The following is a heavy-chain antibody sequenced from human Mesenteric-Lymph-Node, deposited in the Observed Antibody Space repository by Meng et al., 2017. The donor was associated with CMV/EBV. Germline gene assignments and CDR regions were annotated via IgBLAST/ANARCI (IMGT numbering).Heavy chain of an antibody. J-gene: IGHJ4*02. CDR3: AREKEVTISGLIIYFDY. V-gene: IGHV4-38-2*02. CDR1: GYSISSGYY. Sequence: SETLSLTCTVSGYSISSGYYWDWVRQPPGKGLEWIGSIDHSGNTYYNPSLKSRVTISVDTSKNQFSLKLSSVTAADTAVYYCAREKEVTISGLIIYFDYWGQGTLVTVSS. D-gene: IGHD3-3*01. CDR2: IDHSGNT.